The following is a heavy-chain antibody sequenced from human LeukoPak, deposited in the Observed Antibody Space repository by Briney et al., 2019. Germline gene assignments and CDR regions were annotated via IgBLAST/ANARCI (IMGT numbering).Heavy chain of an antibody. Sequence: GGSLRLSCAASGFAFSSYAMSWVRQASGKGLEWVSLIDTTDSGTYYADSVKGRFTISRDNSKNTLYLQMNGLRADDTAVYYCARDRSGTYFWGQGSLVTVSS. V-gene: IGHV3-23*01. D-gene: IGHD1-26*01. CDR3: ARDRSGTYF. J-gene: IGHJ4*02. CDR2: IDTTDSGT. CDR1: GFAFSSYA.